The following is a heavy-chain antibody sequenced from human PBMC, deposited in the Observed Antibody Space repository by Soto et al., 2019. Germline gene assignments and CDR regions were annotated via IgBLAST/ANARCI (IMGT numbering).Heavy chain of an antibody. CDR1: GFTVSNNY. CDR3: GTRGGGGGY. J-gene: IGHJ4*02. D-gene: IGHD3-16*01. V-gene: IGHV3-53*01. CDR2: IYSGGYT. Sequence: EVQLVESGGGLIQPGGSLRLSCAVSGFTVSNNYMSWVRQAPGKGLEGVSVIYSGGYTAYGDSVKGRFTISRDNSKNTQYLKKNGRRAEATAVYYWGTRGGGGGYWGQGTLVTVSS.